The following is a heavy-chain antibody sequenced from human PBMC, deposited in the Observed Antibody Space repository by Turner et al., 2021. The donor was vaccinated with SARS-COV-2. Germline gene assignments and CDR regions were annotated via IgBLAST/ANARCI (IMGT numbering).Heavy chain of an antibody. J-gene: IGHJ4*02. D-gene: IGHD5-12*01. CDR3: AKAPSFSGHFDY. CDR1: GCTFSTYA. V-gene: IGHV3-23*01. Sequence: EVHLLESGGGLVQPGGSLRPLCAAAGCTFSTYAMSWVRQAPGKGLEWVSTISDSGGHTYYTDSVKGRFTITRDNSKNPLYLQMNSLRAEDTAVYYCAKAPSFSGHFDYWGQGTLVTVSS. CDR2: ISDSGGHT.